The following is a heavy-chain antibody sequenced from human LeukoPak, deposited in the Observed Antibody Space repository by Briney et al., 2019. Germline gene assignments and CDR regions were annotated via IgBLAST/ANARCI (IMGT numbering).Heavy chain of an antibody. Sequence: GGSLRLSCTASGFTFSNYWMTWVRQAPGKGLEWVANIKQDGSEEVYVDSVKGRFTISRDNAKNSLFLQMNTLRAEDTAVYYCARDPYSSTWSYGMDVWGQGTTVTVSS. D-gene: IGHD6-6*01. CDR1: GFTFSNYW. J-gene: IGHJ6*02. CDR2: IKQDGSEE. CDR3: ARDPYSSTWSYGMDV. V-gene: IGHV3-7*05.